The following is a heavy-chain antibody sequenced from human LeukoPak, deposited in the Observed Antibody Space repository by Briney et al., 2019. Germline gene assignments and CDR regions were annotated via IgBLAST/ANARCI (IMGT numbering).Heavy chain of an antibody. J-gene: IGHJ4*02. CDR3: AREARYYYDSSGYYLPSSLDY. CDR1: GYTLTELS. V-gene: IGHV1-24*01. CDR2: FDPEDGET. Sequence: ASVKVSCKVSGYTLTELSMHWVRQAPGKGLEWMGGFDPEDGETIYAQKFQGRVTMTEDTSTDTAYMELSSLRSEDTAVYYCAREARYYYDSSGYYLPSSLDYWGQGTLVTVSS. D-gene: IGHD3-22*01.